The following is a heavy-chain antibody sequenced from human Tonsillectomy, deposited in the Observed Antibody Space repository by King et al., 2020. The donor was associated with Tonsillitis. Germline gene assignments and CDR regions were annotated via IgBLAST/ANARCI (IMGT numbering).Heavy chain of an antibody. V-gene: IGHV3-7*01. Sequence: VQLVESGGGLVQPGGSLRLSCVASGFTFTSYWMSWVRQAPGKGLEWVSSIKQDGSEKYYVDSVKGRFTISRDNAQNSLYLQMNSLRAEDTAVYYWARTGSAWFHYYYGMDVWGQGTTVTVSS. CDR3: ARTGSAWFHYYYGMDV. D-gene: IGHD6-19*01. CDR1: GFTFTSYW. J-gene: IGHJ6*02. CDR2: IKQDGSEK.